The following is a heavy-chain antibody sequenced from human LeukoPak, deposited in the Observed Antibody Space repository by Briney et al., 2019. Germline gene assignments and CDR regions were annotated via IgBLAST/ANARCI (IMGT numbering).Heavy chain of an antibody. D-gene: IGHD3-3*01. V-gene: IGHV4-59*01. CDR1: GGSISSYY. Sequence: PSETLSLTCTVSGGSISSYYWSWIWQPPGKGLEWIGYIYYSGSTNYNPSLKSRVTISVDTSKNQFSLKLSSVTAADTAVYYCARAGLYYDFWSGLDYWGQGTLVTVSS. CDR2: IYYSGST. CDR3: ARAGLYYDFWSGLDY. J-gene: IGHJ4*02.